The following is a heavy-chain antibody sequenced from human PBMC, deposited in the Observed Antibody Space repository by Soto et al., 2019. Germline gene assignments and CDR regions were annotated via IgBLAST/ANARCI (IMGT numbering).Heavy chain of an antibody. Sequence: SETLCLTCTVSGATLSDHYWAWIRQPPGKGLEWIGNIFYSGTTDYNPSLKSRVTRSLVTSRGHFSLENRSGTTADTAVYYCARVDWGSFDYWGQGTLVTVSS. CDR1: GATLSDHY. D-gene: IGHD3-9*01. CDR2: IFYSGTT. V-gene: IGHV4-59*11. J-gene: IGHJ4*02. CDR3: ARVDWGSFDY.